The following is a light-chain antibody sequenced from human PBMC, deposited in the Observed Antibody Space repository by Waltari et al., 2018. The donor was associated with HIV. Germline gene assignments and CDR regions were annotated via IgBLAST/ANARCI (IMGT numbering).Light chain of an antibody. CDR1: QTLLYSDGNTY. J-gene: IGKJ4*01. V-gene: IGKV2-30*01. CDR3: MQSTHWPLT. Sequence: DVVMTQSPLSLSVTLGQPSSISCRSGQTLLYSDGNTYLSWFQQRPGQSPRRLIYRVSNRDSGVPDRFSGSGSGTDFTLSISRVEAEDVGVYYCMQSTHWPLTFGGGTKVEIK. CDR2: RVS.